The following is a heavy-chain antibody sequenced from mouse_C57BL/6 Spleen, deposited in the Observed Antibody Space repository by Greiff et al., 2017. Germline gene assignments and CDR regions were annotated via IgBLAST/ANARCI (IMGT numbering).Heavy chain of an antibody. D-gene: IGHD2-4*01. CDR1: GYTFTSYW. CDR3: ARRGVYDYDPYAMDD. CDR2: IYPGSGST. Sequence: QVQLQQPGAELVKPGASVKMSCKASGYTFTSYWITWVKQRPGQGLEWIGDIYPGSGSTNYNEKFKSKATLTVDTSSSTAYMQLSSLTSEDSAVYYCARRGVYDYDPYAMDDWGKGTSVTVSS. J-gene: IGHJ4*01. V-gene: IGHV1-55*01.